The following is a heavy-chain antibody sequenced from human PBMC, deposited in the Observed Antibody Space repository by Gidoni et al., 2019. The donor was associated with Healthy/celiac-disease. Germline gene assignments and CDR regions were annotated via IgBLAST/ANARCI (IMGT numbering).Heavy chain of an antibody. V-gene: IGHV4-31*03. J-gene: IGHJ3*02. CDR2: IYYSEST. CDR3: ARDPRPGYCSSTSCYGLWDDDAFDI. D-gene: IGHD2-2*01. Sequence: QVQLQESGPGLVKPSQTLSLTCTVSGGSLSRGGYYWSWTRQHPGKGLAWIGYIYYSESTYYNPSLKSRVTISVDTSKNQFSLKLSSVTAADTAVYYCARDPRPGYCSSTSCYGLWDDDAFDIWGQGTMVTVSS. CDR1: GGSLSRGGYY.